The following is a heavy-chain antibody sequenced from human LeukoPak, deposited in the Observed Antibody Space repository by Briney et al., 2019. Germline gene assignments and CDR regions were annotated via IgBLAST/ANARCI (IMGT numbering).Heavy chain of an antibody. J-gene: IGHJ4*02. V-gene: IGHV4-59*12. Sequence: SETLSLTCTVSGGSISSYYWSWIRQPPGKGLEWIGYIYYSGSTNYNPSLKSRVTISVDTSKNQFSLKLSSVTAADTAVYYCARGSAGGYSLSYTPDYWGQGTLVTVSS. CDR1: GGSISSYY. CDR3: ARGSAGGYSLSYTPDY. D-gene: IGHD5-18*01. CDR2: IYYSGST.